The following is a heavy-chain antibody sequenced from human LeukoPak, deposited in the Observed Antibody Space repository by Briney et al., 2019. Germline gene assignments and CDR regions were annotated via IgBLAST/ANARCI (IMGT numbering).Heavy chain of an antibody. CDR1: GYTFTGYY. J-gene: IGHJ4*02. CDR3: ARDWLLRYSQGGFDY. V-gene: IGHV1-2*02. CDR2: INPNSGDT. D-gene: IGHD3-9*01. Sequence: GASVKVSCKASGYTFTGYYIHWVRQAPGRGLEWMGWINPNSGDTNYAQTFQGRVTMTRDTSISTAYMELSRLRSDDTALYYCARDWLLRYSQGGFDYWGQGTLVTVAS.